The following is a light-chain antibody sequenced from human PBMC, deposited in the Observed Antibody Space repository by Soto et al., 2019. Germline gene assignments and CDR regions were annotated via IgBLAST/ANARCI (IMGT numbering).Light chain of an antibody. Sequence: QAVVTQAPSASASLGASVKLTCTLSSGHSNYAIAWHQQQPEKGPRYLMRVNSDGSHSKGDGIPDRFSGSNSGAERYLTISSLQSEDEADYYCQTWNTGVVVFGGGTQLTV. V-gene: IGLV4-69*01. CDR3: QTWNTGVVV. J-gene: IGLJ3*02. CDR1: SGHSNYA. CDR2: VNSDGSH.